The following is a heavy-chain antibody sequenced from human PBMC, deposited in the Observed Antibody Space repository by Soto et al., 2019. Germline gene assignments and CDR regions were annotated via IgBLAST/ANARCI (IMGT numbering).Heavy chain of an antibody. Sequence: QVQLVESGGGVVQPGRSLRLSCAASGFTFSDFGMHWVRQAPGKGLEWVAVIWYDGSNKYYVDSVKGRFTISRDNSKNTLYLQMNGLRAEDTAVYYCARQSLGNIRLRGFDYWGQGTLVTVSS. J-gene: IGHJ4*02. CDR1: GFTFSDFG. D-gene: IGHD1-1*01. CDR2: IWYDGSNK. CDR3: ARQSLGNIRLRGFDY. V-gene: IGHV3-33*01.